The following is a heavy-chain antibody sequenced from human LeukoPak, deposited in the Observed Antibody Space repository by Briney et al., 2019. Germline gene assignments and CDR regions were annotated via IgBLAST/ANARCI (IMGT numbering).Heavy chain of an antibody. V-gene: IGHV3-30*02. CDR1: GFQYIRNG. D-gene: IGHD3-10*01. Sequence: GGSLRLSCAASGFQYIRNGMHWVRQAPGKGVEWVAFIRYDGSNKFYVDSVRGRFTISRDNSKNTLNLQMNSLRIEDTAVYYCARDFHDVNGNYYYIPDYWGQGMLVTVSS. CDR3: ARDFHDVNGNYYYIPDY. CDR2: IRYDGSNK. J-gene: IGHJ4*02.